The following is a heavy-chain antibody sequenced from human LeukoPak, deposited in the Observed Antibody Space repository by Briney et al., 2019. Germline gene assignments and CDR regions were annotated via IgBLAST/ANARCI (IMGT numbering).Heavy chain of an antibody. Sequence: GGSLRLSCAASGFTFSTYSMNWVRQAPGKGLEWGSSISGPRIYIYYADSVRGRFTTSRANAKNTVYLQINSLSAEDTAVYFCARDPYGSGSYDEYYFDSWGQGTLVTVSS. CDR1: GFTFSTYS. D-gene: IGHD3-10*01. V-gene: IGHV3-21*01. J-gene: IGHJ4*02. CDR3: ARDPYGSGSYDEYYFDS. CDR2: ISGPRIYI.